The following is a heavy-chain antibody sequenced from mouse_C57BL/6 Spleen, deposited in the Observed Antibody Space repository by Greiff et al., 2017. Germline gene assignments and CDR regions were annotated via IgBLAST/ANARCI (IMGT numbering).Heavy chain of an antibody. CDR2: IYPGNSDT. CDR1: GYTFTSYW. V-gene: IGHV1-5*01. D-gene: IGHD2-4*01. J-gene: IGHJ2*01. CDR3: TRGDYDGDYFDY. Sequence: VQLQQSGTVLARPGASVKMSCKTSGYTFTSYWMHWVKQRPGQGLEWIGAIYPGNSDTSYNQKFKGKAKLTAVTSASTAYMELSSLTNEDSAVYYCTRGDYDGDYFDYWGQGTTLTVSS.